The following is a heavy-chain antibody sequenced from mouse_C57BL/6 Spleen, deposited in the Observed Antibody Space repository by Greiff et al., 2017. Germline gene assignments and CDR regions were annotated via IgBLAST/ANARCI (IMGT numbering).Heavy chain of an antibody. J-gene: IGHJ4*01. CDR3: AKEGGYYAIDV. CDR1: GFSLSDYG. V-gene: IGHV2-5*01. Sequence: VKLQESGPGLVQPSQSLSITCAVSGFSLSDYGVHWVRQSPGKGLEWLGVIWRGGSTDYNAAFMSRLSITKDNSQSQVFFKMNSLQADDYDRAYSAKEGGYYAIDVWGTGTSVTVSS. D-gene: IGHD1-1*02. CDR2: IWRGGST.